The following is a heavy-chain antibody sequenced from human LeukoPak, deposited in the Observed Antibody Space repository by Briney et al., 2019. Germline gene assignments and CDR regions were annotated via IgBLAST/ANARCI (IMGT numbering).Heavy chain of an antibody. V-gene: IGHV3-30*02. J-gene: IGHJ3*02. D-gene: IGHD6-6*01. CDR1: GFTFSNFG. CDR2: IRYDGSNK. Sequence: GGSLRLSCAASGFTFSNFGMHWVRQAPGKGLEWVAFIRYDGSNKYYADSVRGRFTISRDNSKNTLYLQMNSLRADDTAVYFCAKDRGSSYAFDIWGQGTMVTVSS. CDR3: AKDRGSSYAFDI.